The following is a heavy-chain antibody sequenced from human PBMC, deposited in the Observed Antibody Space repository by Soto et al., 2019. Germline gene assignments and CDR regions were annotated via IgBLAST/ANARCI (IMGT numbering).Heavy chain of an antibody. J-gene: IGHJ5*02. CDR2: IIPLYGTT. CDR3: ARGWEYPFDP. D-gene: IGHD1-26*01. CDR1: GGTFSTYG. V-gene: IGHV1-69*12. Sequence: QVHLVQSGAEVKKPGSSVKVSCRASGGTFSTYGLSWVRQAPGQGLEWMGGIIPLYGTTDYAQKFQGRVTITADESTGTDYKDLTRPTSEDTGVYYCARGWEYPFDPWGQGTLVTVSS.